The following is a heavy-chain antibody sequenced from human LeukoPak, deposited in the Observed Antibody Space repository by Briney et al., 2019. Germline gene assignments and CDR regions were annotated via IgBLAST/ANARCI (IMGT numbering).Heavy chain of an antibody. CDR3: AKPYYVSSGYYYEEVFDY. Sequence: PGGSLRLSCAASGFTFSSYGMHWVRQAPGKGLEWVAVISYDGSNKYYADSVKGRFTISRDNSKNTLYLQMNSLRAEDTAVYYCAKPYYVSSGYYYEEVFDYWGQGTLVTVSS. CDR2: ISYDGSNK. CDR1: GFTFSSYG. V-gene: IGHV3-30*18. D-gene: IGHD3-22*01. J-gene: IGHJ4*02.